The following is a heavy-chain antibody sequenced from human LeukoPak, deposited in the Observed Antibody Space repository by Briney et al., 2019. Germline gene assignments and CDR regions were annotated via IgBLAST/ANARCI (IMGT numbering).Heavy chain of an antibody. V-gene: IGHV3-30*04. CDR3: ARDRNEPRYSGYDSFDY. D-gene: IGHD5-12*01. CDR2: ISYDGSNK. J-gene: IGHJ4*02. CDR1: GFTFSSYA. Sequence: PGGSLRLSCAASGFTFSSYAMHWVRQAPGKGLEWVAAISYDGSNKYYADSVKGRVTISRDNSKNTLYLQMNSLRAEDTAVYYCARDRNEPRYSGYDSFDYWGQGTLVTVSS.